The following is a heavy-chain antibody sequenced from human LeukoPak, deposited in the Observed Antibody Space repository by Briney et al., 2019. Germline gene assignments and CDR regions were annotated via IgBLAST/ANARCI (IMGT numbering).Heavy chain of an antibody. V-gene: IGHV1-69*04. CDR2: IIPILGIA. J-gene: IGHJ5*02. Sequence: VASVKVSCKASGGTFSSYAISWVRQAPGQGLEWMGRIIPILGIANYAQKFQGRVTITADKSTSTAYMELSSLRSDDTAVYYCARDKAAHWFDPWGQGTLVTVSS. CDR1: GGTFSSYA. CDR3: ARDKAAHWFDP.